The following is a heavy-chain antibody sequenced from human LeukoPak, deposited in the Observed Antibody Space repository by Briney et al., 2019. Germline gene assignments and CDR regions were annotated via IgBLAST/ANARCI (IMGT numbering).Heavy chain of an antibody. Sequence: SETLSLTCIVADHSIRNYYWNWIRQPPGEGREWGGFGHCSGRAFYSPSLRSRVTISVDTTKKHFSLQVTSVTEADAAVYYCARWGEHSTLRAHAFDIWGQGTTVTVSS. CDR2: GHCSGRA. V-gene: IGHV4-59*01. CDR3: ARWGEHSTLRAHAFDI. J-gene: IGHJ3*02. CDR1: DHSIRNYY. D-gene: IGHD2/OR15-2a*01.